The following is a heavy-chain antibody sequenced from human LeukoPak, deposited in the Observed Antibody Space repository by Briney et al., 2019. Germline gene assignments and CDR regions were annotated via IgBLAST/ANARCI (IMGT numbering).Heavy chain of an antibody. D-gene: IGHD6-13*01. Sequence: ASVKVSCKASGYTFTGYYMHWVRQAPGQGLEWMGWINPNSGGTNYAQKFQGRVTMTRDTSITTASMELSRLRSDDTAVYYCARDLGSSWYDWFDPWGQGTLVTVSS. CDR1: GYTFTGYY. J-gene: IGHJ5*02. V-gene: IGHV1-2*02. CDR3: ARDLGSSWYDWFDP. CDR2: INPNSGGT.